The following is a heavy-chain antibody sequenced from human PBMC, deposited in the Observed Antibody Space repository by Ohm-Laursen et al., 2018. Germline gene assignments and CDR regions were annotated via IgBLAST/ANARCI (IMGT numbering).Heavy chain of an antibody. CDR1: GFTFSNNY. Sequence: SLRLSCAASGFTFSNNYMNWVRQAPGKGLEWVSLIYSGGDMFYADSVKGRFTISSDKSKNTMYLQQNSLRVEDTAMYFCARDVPGIVASRGGGWGQGTLVTVSS. J-gene: IGHJ4*02. V-gene: IGHV3-53*01. CDR3: ARDVPGIVASRGGG. CDR2: IYSGGDM. D-gene: IGHD3-16*01.